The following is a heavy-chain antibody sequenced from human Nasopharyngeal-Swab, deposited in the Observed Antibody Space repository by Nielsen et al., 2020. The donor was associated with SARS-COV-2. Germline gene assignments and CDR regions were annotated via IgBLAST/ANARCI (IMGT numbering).Heavy chain of an antibody. J-gene: IGHJ3*02. V-gene: IGHV1-2*06. D-gene: IGHD6-13*01. Sequence: ASVKVSCKASGYTFTGYYMHWVRQAPGQGLEWMGRINPNSGGTNYAQKFQGRVTMTRDTSISTAYMELSRLRSDDTAVYYCARDWEQQHDAFDIWGQGKMVTVSS. CDR1: GYTFTGYY. CDR3: ARDWEQQHDAFDI. CDR2: INPNSGGT.